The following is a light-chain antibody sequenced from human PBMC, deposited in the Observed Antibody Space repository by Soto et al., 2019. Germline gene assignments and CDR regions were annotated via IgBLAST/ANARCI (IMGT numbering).Light chain of an antibody. J-gene: IGKJ3*01. CDR3: QQYYSTPRA. V-gene: IGKV4-1*01. CDR2: WAS. Sequence: NLMTNSPDSLALSQNERATINCKSSQSVLYSSNHKNYLAWYQQKPGQPPKLLIYWASTRESGVPDRFSGSGSGTDFTLTISSLLAEDVAVYYCQQYYSTPRAFGPGTKVDIK. CDR1: QSVLYSSNHKNY.